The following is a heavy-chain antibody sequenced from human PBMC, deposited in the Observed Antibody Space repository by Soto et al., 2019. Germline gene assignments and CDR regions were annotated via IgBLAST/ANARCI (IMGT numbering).Heavy chain of an antibody. J-gene: IGHJ4*02. CDR1: GFIFSTYS. Sequence: GGSLRLSCAASGFIFSTYSMNWVRQGPGKGLELVSYISSSSSTIFYTDSVKGRFTVSRDNAKNSLYLRMNSLRAEDTAVYYCVRDWSLGTYYYDSSGYYQYWGQGTLVTVSS. CDR2: ISSSSSTI. D-gene: IGHD3-22*01. V-gene: IGHV3-48*01. CDR3: VRDWSLGTYYYDSSGYYQY.